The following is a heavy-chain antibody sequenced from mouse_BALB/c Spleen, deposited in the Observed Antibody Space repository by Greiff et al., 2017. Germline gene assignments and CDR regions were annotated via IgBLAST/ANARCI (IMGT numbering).Heavy chain of an antibody. CDR1: GFTFSSFG. CDR2: ISSGSSTI. J-gene: IGHJ2*01. Sequence: EVQRVESGGGLVQPGGSRKLSCAASGFTFSSFGMHWVRQAPEKGLEWVAYISSGSSTIYYADTVKGRFTISRDNPKNTLFLQMTSLRSEDTAMYYCARFSYDYDGFDYWGQGTTLTVSS. V-gene: IGHV5-17*02. CDR3: ARFSYDYDGFDY. D-gene: IGHD2-4*01.